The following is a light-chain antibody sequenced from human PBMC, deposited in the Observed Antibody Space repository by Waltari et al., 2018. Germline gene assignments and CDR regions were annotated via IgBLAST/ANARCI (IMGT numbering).Light chain of an antibody. CDR3: NSRDNSGNHVV. J-gene: IGLJ3*02. CDR1: SLRSYY. CDR2: GRN. Sequence: SSELTQAPAVSVALGQTVRITCQGDSLRSYYASWYQQKPGQAPVIVMWGRNNRPSGIPDRFSGSSSGNTASLTITGAQAEDEADYYCNSRDNSGNHVVFGGGTKLTVL. V-gene: IGLV3-19*01.